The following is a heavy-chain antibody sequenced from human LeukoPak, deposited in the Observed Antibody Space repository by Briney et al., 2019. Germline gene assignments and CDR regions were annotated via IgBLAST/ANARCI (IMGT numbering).Heavy chain of an antibody. CDR3: AKDQFLEVAGTIGYFDS. CDR2: ISGSGGST. D-gene: IGHD6-19*01. Sequence: GGSLRFSCAASGFTFSTYAMSWVRQAPGKGLEWVATISGSGGSTHYADSVKGRFTISRDNPRNTLYLQMNSLRAEDTAVYYCAKDQFLEVAGTIGYFDSWGQGTLVTVSS. V-gene: IGHV3-23*01. J-gene: IGHJ4*02. CDR1: GFTFSTYA.